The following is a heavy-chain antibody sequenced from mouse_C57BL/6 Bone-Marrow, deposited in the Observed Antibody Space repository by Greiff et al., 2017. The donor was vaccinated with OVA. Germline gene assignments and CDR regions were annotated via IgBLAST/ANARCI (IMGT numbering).Heavy chain of an antibody. CDR2: IYPGGGYT. V-gene: IGHV1-63*01. J-gene: IGHJ2*01. Sequence: VQLQESGAELVRPGTSVKMSCKASGYTFTNYWIGWAKQRPGHGLEWIGDIYPGGGYTNYNEKFKGKATLTADKSSSTAYMQFSSLTSEDSAIYYCARGADDGGFDYWGQGTTLTVSS. CDR1: GYTFTNYW. D-gene: IGHD2-3*01. CDR3: ARGADDGGFDY.